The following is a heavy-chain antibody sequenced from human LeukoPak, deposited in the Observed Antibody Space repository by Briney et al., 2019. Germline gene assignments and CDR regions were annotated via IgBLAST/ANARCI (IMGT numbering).Heavy chain of an antibody. CDR2: ISAGNGDT. J-gene: IGHJ4*02. CDR1: GYTFSDYA. CDR3: ARDRWVTVSSFDY. Sequence: ASVKVSCKASGYTFSDYAMHWVRQAPGQGLEWMGWISAGNGDTKYSENFQGRVTITRDTSASTAYMELSSLRSEDTAIYYCARDRWVTVSSFDYWGQGTLVTVSS. D-gene: IGHD4-23*01. V-gene: IGHV1-3*01.